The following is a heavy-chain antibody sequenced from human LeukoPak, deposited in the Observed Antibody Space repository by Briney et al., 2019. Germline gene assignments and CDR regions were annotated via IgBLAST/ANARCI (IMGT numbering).Heavy chain of an antibody. CDR3: ARGRSNRDY. CDR2: INHSESTST. V-gene: IGHV4-39*07. CDR1: GGSISSSSYY. J-gene: IGHJ4*02. Sequence: SETLSLTCTVSGGSISSSSYYWGWIRQPPGKGLEWIGEINHSESTSTNYNPSLKSRVTISVDASRKQFSLKLSSVTAADTAAYYCARGRSNRDYWGQGTLVTVSS. D-gene: IGHD3-16*01.